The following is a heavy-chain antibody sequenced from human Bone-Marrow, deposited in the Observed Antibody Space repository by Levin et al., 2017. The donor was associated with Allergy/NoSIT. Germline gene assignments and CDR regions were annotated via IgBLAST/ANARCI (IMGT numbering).Heavy chain of an antibody. CDR1: GGSISSGDYY. D-gene: IGHD5-12*01. CDR2: IYHSGNT. CDR3: AGELATSDAFDI. V-gene: IGHV4-30-4*01. Sequence: SETLSLTCTVSGGSISSGDYYWTWIRQSPGKDLEWLGYIYHSGNTYYNPALKSRVTISIDTSKNQFSLKLASVTAADTAVYYCAGELATSDAFDIWGRGTMVSVSS. J-gene: IGHJ3*02.